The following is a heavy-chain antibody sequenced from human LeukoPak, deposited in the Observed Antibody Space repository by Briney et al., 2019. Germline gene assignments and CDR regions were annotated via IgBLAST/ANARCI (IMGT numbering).Heavy chain of an antibody. V-gene: IGHV3-23*01. CDR2: ISASGGST. CDR1: GFTFSSYA. D-gene: IGHD1-26*01. CDR3: AKAIVGALYYLDY. J-gene: IGHJ4*02. Sequence: GGSLRLSCAASGFTFSSYAMSWVRQAPGKGLEWVSTISASGGSTDYADSVKGRFTISRDNSKNTRHLQMNSLRAEDTAVYYCAKAIVGALYYLDYWGQGTLVTVSS.